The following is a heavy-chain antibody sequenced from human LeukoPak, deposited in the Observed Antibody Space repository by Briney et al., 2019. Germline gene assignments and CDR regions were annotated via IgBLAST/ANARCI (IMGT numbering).Heavy chain of an antibody. J-gene: IGHJ4*02. V-gene: IGHV4-39*01. CDR2: IYYSGST. CDR1: GGSISSSSYY. Sequence: SETLSLTCTVSGGSISSSSYYWGWIRQPPGKGLEWIGSIYYSGSTYYNPSLKSRVTISVDTSKNQFSLKLSSVTAADTAVYYCARLERYNWNYGDYWGQGTLVTVSS. CDR3: ARLERYNWNYGDY. D-gene: IGHD1-7*01.